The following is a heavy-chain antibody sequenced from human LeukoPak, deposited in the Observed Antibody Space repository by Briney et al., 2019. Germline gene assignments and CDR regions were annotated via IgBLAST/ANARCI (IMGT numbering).Heavy chain of an antibody. CDR2: ISSSSSYI. CDR3: ARVVVVAATDYFDY. CDR1: GFTFSSYS. J-gene: IGHJ4*02. Sequence: GGSLRLSCAASGFTFSSYSMNWVRQAPGKGLEWVSSISSSSSYIYYADSVKGRFTISRDNAKDSLYLQMNSLRAEDTAVYYCARVVVVAATDYFDYWGQGTLVTVSS. V-gene: IGHV3-21*01. D-gene: IGHD2-15*01.